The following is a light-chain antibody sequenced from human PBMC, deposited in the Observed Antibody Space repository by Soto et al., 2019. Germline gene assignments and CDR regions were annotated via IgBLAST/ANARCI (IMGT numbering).Light chain of an antibody. J-gene: IGLJ2*01. Sequence: QSALTQPRSVSGSPGQSVTISCTGTSSDVGGYNYVSWYQQHPGKAPKLMXXDVSKXXSXVXDRFSGSKSGNTASLTISGXXXXXXXXYYCCSYAGSYTFVVFGGGTKLTVL. CDR3: CSYAGSYTFVV. V-gene: IGLV2-11*01. CDR2: DVS. CDR1: SSDVGGYNY.